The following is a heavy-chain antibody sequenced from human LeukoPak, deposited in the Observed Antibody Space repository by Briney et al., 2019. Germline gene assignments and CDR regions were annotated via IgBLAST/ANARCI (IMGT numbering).Heavy chain of an antibody. CDR2: ISYDGNNK. J-gene: IGHJ4*02. CDR3: ARAPRWSQYSFDY. D-gene: IGHD4-23*01. CDR1: GFTFSNYA. Sequence: GRSLRLSCAASGFTFSNYAMHWDRQAPGKGLEWVAVISYDGNNKYYADSVKGRFTISRDDSKNTLYLQMNSVRDEDTAVYYCARAPRWSQYSFDYWGQGTLVTVSS. V-gene: IGHV3-30-3*01.